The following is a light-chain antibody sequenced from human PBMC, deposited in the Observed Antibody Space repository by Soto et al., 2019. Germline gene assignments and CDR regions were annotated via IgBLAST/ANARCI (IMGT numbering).Light chain of an antibody. J-gene: IGKJ1*01. V-gene: IGKV1-5*01. CDR2: DAS. CDR3: QQYNSYPWT. CDR1: QTISSW. Sequence: EIQVTQSPSTLSASVGDRVTISCRASQTISSWLAWYQQKPGKAPKLLIYDASNLESGVPSRFSGSGSGTEFTLTISSLQPDDFATYYCQQYNSYPWTFGQGTKVDVK.